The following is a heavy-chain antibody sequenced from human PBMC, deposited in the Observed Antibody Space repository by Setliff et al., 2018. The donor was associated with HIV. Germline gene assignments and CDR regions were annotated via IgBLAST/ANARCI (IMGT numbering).Heavy chain of an antibody. J-gene: IGHJ1*01. D-gene: IGHD7-27*01. V-gene: IGHV4-31*03. CDR1: GGSISSGGYY. CDR2: IYYSGST. CDR3: ARQPSWGSIDY. Sequence: KPSETLSLTCTVSGGSISSGGYYWSWIRQHPGKGLEWIGYIYYSGSTYYNPSLKSRVTISGDTSKNQFSLKLSSVTAADTAVYYCARQPSWGSIDYWGQGTLVTVSS.